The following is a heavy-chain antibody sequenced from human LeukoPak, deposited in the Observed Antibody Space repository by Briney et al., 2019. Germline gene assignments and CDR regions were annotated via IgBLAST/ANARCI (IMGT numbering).Heavy chain of an antibody. CDR1: GDSVSSNSAA. J-gene: IGHJ5*02. CDR3: AREIDARTYSSSWYNWFDP. CDR2: TYYRSKWYN. V-gene: IGHV6-1*01. D-gene: IGHD6-13*01. Sequence: SQTLSLTCAISGDSVSSNSAAWNWIRQSPSRGLEWLGRTYYRSKWYNDYAVSVKSRITINPDTSKNQFSLQLNSVTPEDTAVYYCAREIDARTYSSSWYNWFDPWGQGTLVTVSS.